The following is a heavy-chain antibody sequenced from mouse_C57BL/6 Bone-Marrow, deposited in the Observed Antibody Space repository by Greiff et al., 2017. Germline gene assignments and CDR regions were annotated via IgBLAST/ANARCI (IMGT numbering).Heavy chain of an antibody. CDR2: ISDGGSYT. D-gene: IGHD1-1*01. V-gene: IGHV5-4*01. Sequence: EVQLVESGGGLVKPGGSLKLSCAASGFTFSSYAMSWVRQTPEKRLEWVATISDGGSYTYYPDNVQGRFPISRDNAKNNLYLQMSHLKSEETAVYYCARGILLRGYWGQGTLVTVSA. CDR3: ARGILLRGY. J-gene: IGHJ3*01. CDR1: GFTFSSYA.